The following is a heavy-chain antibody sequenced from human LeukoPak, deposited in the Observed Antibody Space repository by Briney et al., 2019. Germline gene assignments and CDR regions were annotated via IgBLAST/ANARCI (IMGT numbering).Heavy chain of an antibody. J-gene: IGHJ6*03. CDR3: ARQYDSYFYYYLDL. CDR2: IYYSGST. V-gene: IGHV4-39*01. Sequence: SETLSLTCTVSGGSISSSSYYWGWIRQPPGKGLEWIGSIYYSGSTYYNPSLKSRVTMSVDTSTNQFSLKLSFVTAADTAVYYCARQYDSYFYYYLDLWGTGTTVTVSS. CDR1: GGSISSSSYY.